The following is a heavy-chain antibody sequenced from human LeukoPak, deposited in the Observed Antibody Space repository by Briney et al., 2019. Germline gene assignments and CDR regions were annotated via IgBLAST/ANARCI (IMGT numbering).Heavy chain of an antibody. CDR3: ARDGPSVGIDF. D-gene: IGHD7-27*01. J-gene: IGHJ4*02. V-gene: IGHV3-7*01. Sequence: QAGGSLRLSCAASGFTFSSRWMSWVRQAPGKGLEWVANIKQDGSAKYYVDSVRGRFTISRDNAKTSLYLQMNSLRAEDTAVYYCARDGPSVGIDFWGQGALVTVSS. CDR1: GFTFSSRW. CDR2: IKQDGSAK.